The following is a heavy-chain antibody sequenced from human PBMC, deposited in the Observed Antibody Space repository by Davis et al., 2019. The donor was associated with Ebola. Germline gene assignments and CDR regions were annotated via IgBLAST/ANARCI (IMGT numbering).Heavy chain of an antibody. V-gene: IGHV3-73*01. CDR3: TRADSSG. CDR2: IRSKANSYAT. CDR1: GFTFSNAW. D-gene: IGHD6-19*01. Sequence: GESLKISCAASGFTFSNAWMNWVRQAPGKGLEWVGRIRSKANSYATAYAASVKGRFTISRDDSKNTAYLQMNSLKTEDTAVYYCTRADSSGWGQGTLVTVSS. J-gene: IGHJ4*02.